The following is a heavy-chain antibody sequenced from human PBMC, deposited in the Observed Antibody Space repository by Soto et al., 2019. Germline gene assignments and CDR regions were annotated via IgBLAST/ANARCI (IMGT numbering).Heavy chain of an antibody. CDR1: GGSLSGYY. J-gene: IGHJ4*02. Sequence: PSETLSLTCAVYGGSLSGYYWSWIRQPPGKGLEWIGEINHSGSTNYNPSLKSRVTISVDTSKNQFSLKLSSVTAADTAVYYCARGHDYGGGYYFDYWGQGTLVTVSS. CDR2: INHSGST. V-gene: IGHV4-34*01. CDR3: ARGHDYGGGYYFDY. D-gene: IGHD3-16*01.